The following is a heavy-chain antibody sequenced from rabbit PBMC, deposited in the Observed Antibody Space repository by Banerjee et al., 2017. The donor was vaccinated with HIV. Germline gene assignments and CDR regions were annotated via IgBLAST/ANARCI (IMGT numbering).Heavy chain of an antibody. V-gene: IGHV1S40*01. CDR1: GIDFSSYYY. D-gene: IGHD2-1*01. CDR2: IYTGDGST. J-gene: IGHJ4*01. CDR3: ARGGDYWDTMMYFNL. Sequence: QSLEESGGDLVKPGASLTLTCKASGIDFSSYYYMCWVRQAPGKGPEWIACIYTGDGSTYYASWAKGRFTISKTSSTTVTLQMTSLTAADTATYFCARGGDYWDTMMYFNLRGPGTLVTVS.